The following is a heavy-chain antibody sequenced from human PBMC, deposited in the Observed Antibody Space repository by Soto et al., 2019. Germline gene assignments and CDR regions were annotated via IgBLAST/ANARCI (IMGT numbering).Heavy chain of an antibody. Sequence: GGSLRLSCAASGFSFSTYAMSWVRQAPGKGLEWVSAISGSGGSTYYADSVKGRFTISRDTSKNTLYLQMNSLRAEDTALYYCAKSYSSNWYDYFDYWGQGTLVTVSS. J-gene: IGHJ4*02. D-gene: IGHD6-13*01. CDR1: GFSFSTYA. CDR3: AKSYSSNWYDYFDY. V-gene: IGHV3-23*01. CDR2: ISGSGGST.